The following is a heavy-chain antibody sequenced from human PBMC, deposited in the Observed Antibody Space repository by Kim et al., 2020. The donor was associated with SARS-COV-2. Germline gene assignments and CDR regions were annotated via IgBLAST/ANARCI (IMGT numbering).Heavy chain of an antibody. J-gene: IGHJ4*02. CDR1: GYTFSSNY. CDR3: ARGDRGRLEY. V-gene: IGHV1-46*01. Sequence: ASVKVSCKASGYTFSSNYLHWVRQAPGQGLEWMGFINPTSGSATYAQKFQDRVTMTRDTSTSTLYMELSSLSHDDTAFFFCARGDRGRLEYWGQGTLVTV. CDR2: INPTSGSA.